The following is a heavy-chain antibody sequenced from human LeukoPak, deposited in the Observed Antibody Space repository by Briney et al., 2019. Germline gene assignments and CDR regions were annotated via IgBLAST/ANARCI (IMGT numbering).Heavy chain of an antibody. CDR3: AAVKPAEQLAHYYYYMDV. CDR2: ISYTGSA. D-gene: IGHD6-13*01. J-gene: IGHJ6*03. CDR1: GGSIRNSNYF. V-gene: IGHV4-39*07. Sequence: KASETLSLTCSVSGGSIRNSNYFWAWIRQPSGKGLEWIGVISYTGSACYNPSLKSRVTISVDTSKNQFSLKLISVTAADTAVYYCAAVKPAEQLAHYYYYMDVWGKGTTVTISS.